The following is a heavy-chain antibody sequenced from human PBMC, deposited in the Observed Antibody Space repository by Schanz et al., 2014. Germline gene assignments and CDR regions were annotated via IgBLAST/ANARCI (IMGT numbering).Heavy chain of an antibody. Sequence: QVLLQESGPVLVKPSETLSLTCTVSGGSISSGVHYWSWVRQPAGRGLEWIGRIYISGTTRFNPSPKTRLTISLSTTNNKVSLPQMSGPAADTAVYYCARDTTWRLDLWGRGTLVTVSS. V-gene: IGHV4-61*02. CDR3: ARDTTWRLDL. J-gene: IGHJ2*01. CDR1: GGSISSGVHY. CDR2: IYISGTT. D-gene: IGHD1-1*01.